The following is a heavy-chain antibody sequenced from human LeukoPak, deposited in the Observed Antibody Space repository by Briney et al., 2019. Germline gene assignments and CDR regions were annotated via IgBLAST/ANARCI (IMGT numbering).Heavy chain of an antibody. V-gene: IGHV3-21*01. Sequence: MSGGSLRLSCAASGFTFSSYSMNWVRQAPGKGPEWVSSISSSSSYIYYADSVKGRFTISRDNAKNSLYLQMNSLRAEDTAVYYCARHQRITPLNFDYWGQGTLVTVSS. J-gene: IGHJ4*02. CDR3: ARHQRITPLNFDY. CDR1: GFTFSSYS. CDR2: ISSSSSYI. D-gene: IGHD3-10*01.